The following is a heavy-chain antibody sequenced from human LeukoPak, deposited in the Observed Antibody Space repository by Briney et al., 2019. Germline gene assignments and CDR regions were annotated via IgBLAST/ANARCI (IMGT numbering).Heavy chain of an antibody. CDR3: VRTPPNWGFDY. D-gene: IGHD7-27*01. J-gene: IGHJ4*02. CDR2: MSPNSGDT. V-gene: IGHV1-8*01. CDR1: GYTFTSHD. Sequence: ASVKVSCKASGYTFTSHDINWVRQATGQGLEWMGWMSPNSGDTGYAQKFQGRVTMTSDSSISTAYMELSSLKSEDTAIYYCVRTPPNWGFDYWGQGTLVTVSS.